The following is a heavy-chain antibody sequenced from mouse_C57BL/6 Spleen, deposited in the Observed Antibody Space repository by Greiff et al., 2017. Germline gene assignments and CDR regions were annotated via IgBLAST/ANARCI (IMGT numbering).Heavy chain of an antibody. CDR3: ARDDTTVSWYFDV. Sequence: EVKLEESGPGLVKPSQSLSLTCSVTGYSITSGYYWNWIRQFPGNKLEWMGYISYDGSNNYNPSLKNRISITRDTSKNQFFLKLNSVTTEDTATYYCARDDTTVSWYFDVWGTGTTVTVSS. J-gene: IGHJ1*03. CDR1: GYSITSGYY. CDR2: ISYDGSN. D-gene: IGHD1-1*01. V-gene: IGHV3-6*01.